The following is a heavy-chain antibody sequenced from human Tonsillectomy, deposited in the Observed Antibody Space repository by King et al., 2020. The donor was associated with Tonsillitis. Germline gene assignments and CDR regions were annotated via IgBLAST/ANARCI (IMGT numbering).Heavy chain of an antibody. CDR1: GGSISSYY. Sequence: QLQESGPGLVKPSETLSLTCTVSGGSISSYYWSWIRQPPGKGLEWIGYIYYSGSTNYNPSLKSRVTISVDTSKNQFSLKLSSVTAADTAVYYCAREQITYYGFWSGPGYFDLWGRGTLVTVSS. CDR3: AREQITYYGFWSGPGYFDL. V-gene: IGHV4-59*01. CDR2: IYYSGST. D-gene: IGHD3-3*01. J-gene: IGHJ2*01.